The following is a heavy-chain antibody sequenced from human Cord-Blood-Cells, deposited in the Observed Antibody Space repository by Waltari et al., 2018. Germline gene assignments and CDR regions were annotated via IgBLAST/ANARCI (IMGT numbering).Heavy chain of an antibody. Sequence: QLQLQESGPGLVKPSATLSLTCTVSGGSISSSNYYWGWSRQPPGKGLEWIGSIYYSGSTYYNPSLKSRVTISVDTSKNQFSLKLSSVTAADTAVYYCARHGVGIVVVPALFGRRMNWFDPWGQGTLVTVSS. J-gene: IGHJ5*02. V-gene: IGHV4-39*01. D-gene: IGHD2-2*01. CDR2: IYYSGST. CDR1: GGSISSSNYY. CDR3: ARHGVGIVVVPALFGRRMNWFDP.